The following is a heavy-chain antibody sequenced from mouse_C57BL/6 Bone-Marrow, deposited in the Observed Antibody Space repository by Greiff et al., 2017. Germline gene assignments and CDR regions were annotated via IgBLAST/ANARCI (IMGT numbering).Heavy chain of an antibody. CDR2: ISNGGCST. CDR3: ARPDYYGSSSFAY. Sequence: EVQLVESGGGLVQPGGSLTLPCAASGFSFSDYYMHWVRQTPEKRLEWVAYISNGGCSTYYPAIVKGRFTISRGNAKNTLYLQMSRLKSEDTAMYYCARPDYYGSSSFAYWGQGTLVTVSA. D-gene: IGHD1-1*01. J-gene: IGHJ3*01. V-gene: IGHV5-12*01. CDR1: GFSFSDYY.